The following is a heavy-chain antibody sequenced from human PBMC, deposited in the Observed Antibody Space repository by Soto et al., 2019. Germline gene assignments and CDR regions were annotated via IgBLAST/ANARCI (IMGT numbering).Heavy chain of an antibody. J-gene: IGHJ5*02. CDR1: GGSISSSSYY. V-gene: IGHV4-39*07. D-gene: IGHD3-9*01. Sequence: SETLSLTCTVSGGSISSSSYYWGWIRQPPGKGLEWIGSIYYSGNTYYNPSLKSRVSISVDTSKNQFSLNLSSVTAADTAVYYCAREWGGDILTVSITPRFDPWGQGTQVTVSS. CDR2: IYYSGNT. CDR3: AREWGGDILTVSITPRFDP.